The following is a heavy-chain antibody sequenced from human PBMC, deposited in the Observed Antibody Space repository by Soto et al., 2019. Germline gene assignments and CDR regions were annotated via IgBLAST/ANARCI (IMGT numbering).Heavy chain of an antibody. V-gene: IGHV3-49*04. J-gene: IGHJ6*02. CDR2: IRSKAYGGTT. CDR3: TREGDIVAYYYYYGMDV. D-gene: IGHD5-12*01. Sequence: GGSLRLSCTASGFTFGDYAMSWVRQAPGKGLEWVGFIRSKAYGGTTEYAASVKGRFTISRDDSKSIAYLQMNSLKTEDTAVYYCTREGDIVAYYYYYGMDVWGQGTTVTVSS. CDR1: GFTFGDYA.